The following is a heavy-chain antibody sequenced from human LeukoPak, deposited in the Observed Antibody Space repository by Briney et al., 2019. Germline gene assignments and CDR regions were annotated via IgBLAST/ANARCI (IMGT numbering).Heavy chain of an antibody. CDR3: AKSDPYGDSLIEI. V-gene: IGHV3-48*03. CDR1: GFTFSGYA. CDR2: ISSTGGTI. D-gene: IGHD4-17*01. Sequence: GGSQRLSCAASGFTFSGYAMNWVRQAPGKGLEWLSHISSTGGTIYYADSVKGRLTVSRDNAKNSLYLQMNSLRAEDTAVYYCAKSDPYGDSLIEIWGQGALVTVSS. J-gene: IGHJ4*02.